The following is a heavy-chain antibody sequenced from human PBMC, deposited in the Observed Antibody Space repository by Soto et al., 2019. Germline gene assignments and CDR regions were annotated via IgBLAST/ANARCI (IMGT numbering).Heavy chain of an antibody. V-gene: IGHV2-5*01. CDR2: IYWNDDK. CDR3: AQRLGSRGSFDY. CDR1: GFSLRTSGVG. Sequence: SGPTLVNPTPALTLTCTFSGFSLRTSGVGVGWVRQPPGKAPERLALIYWNDDKRYSPSPTSSPTITKHTSKNQVDLTMNDRDPVDTGTYYCAQRLGSRGSFDYWGQGSLVTVSS. J-gene: IGHJ4*02. D-gene: IGHD6-25*01.